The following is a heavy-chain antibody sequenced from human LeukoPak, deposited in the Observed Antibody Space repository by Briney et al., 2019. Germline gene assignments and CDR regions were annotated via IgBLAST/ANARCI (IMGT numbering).Heavy chain of an antibody. V-gene: IGHV3-30*02. CDR1: GFTFSSYG. CDR2: IGYEGSNK. Sequence: GGSLRLSCAASGFTFSSYGVHWVRQAPGKGLEWVAFIGYEGSNKYYADSVKGRFTISRDNSKNTLYLQMNSLRAEDTAVYYCATDIVVVPAAFFDYWGQGTLVTVSS. CDR3: ATDIVVVPAAFFDY. D-gene: IGHD2-2*01. J-gene: IGHJ4*02.